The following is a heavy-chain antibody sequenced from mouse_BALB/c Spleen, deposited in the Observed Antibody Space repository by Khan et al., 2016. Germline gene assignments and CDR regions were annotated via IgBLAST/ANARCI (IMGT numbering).Heavy chain of an antibody. CDR3: APYGRVFAC. Sequence: VQLKESGAELVKPGASVKLSCTASGFNIKDTYMHWLKQRPEQGLEWIGRIDPANSNTIYDPKFQGKATITSDTSSNTAYLQLSSLTSEDTAVYYCAPYGRVFACWGQGTLVTVSA. CDR2: IDPANSNT. CDR1: GFNIKDTY. V-gene: IGHV14-3*02. D-gene: IGHD1-2*01. J-gene: IGHJ3*01.